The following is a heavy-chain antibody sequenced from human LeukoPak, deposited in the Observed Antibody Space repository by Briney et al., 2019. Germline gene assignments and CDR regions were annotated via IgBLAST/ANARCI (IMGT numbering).Heavy chain of an antibody. D-gene: IGHD7-27*01. CDR1: GFISSDYN. J-gene: IGHJ4*02. V-gene: IGHV3-48*04. CDR2: ISTDSTTT. Sequence: GGSLRLSCAASGFISSDYNMNWVRQAPGKGLEWISYISTDSTTTYYADSVKGRFIVYRDNARNSLYLQMDSLRADDTAVYFCATGVWDDWGQGAIVTVSS. CDR3: ATGVWDD.